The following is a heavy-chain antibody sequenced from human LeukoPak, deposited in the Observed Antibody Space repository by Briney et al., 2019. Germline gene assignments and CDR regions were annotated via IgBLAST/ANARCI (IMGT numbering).Heavy chain of an antibody. J-gene: IGHJ6*02. Sequence: SETLSLTCTVSGGSISSVGYYWSWIRQPPGKGLEWIGYIYYSGSTYYNPSLKSRVTISVDTSKNQFSLKLSSVTAADTAVYYCARDYGYSGYDYYYYYGMDVWGQGTTVTVSS. CDR1: GGSISSVGYY. CDR2: IYYSGST. CDR3: ARDYGYSGYDYYYYYGMDV. V-gene: IGHV4-31*03. D-gene: IGHD5-12*01.